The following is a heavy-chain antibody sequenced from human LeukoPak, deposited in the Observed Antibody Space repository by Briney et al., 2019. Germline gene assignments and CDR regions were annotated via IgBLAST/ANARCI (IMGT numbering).Heavy chain of an antibody. J-gene: IGHJ4*02. CDR2: IWYDGSNK. Sequence: PGGSLRLSCAASGFTFSSYGMHWVRQAPGKGLEWVAVIWYDGSNKYYADSVKGRFTISRDNAKNSLYLQMNSLRAEDTAVYYCARYSSSPLFDYWGQGTLVTVSS. CDR3: ARYSSSPLFDY. CDR1: GFTFSSYG. V-gene: IGHV3-33*03. D-gene: IGHD6-6*01.